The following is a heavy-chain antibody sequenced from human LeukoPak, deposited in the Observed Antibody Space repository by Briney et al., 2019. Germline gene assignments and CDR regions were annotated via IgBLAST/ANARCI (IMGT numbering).Heavy chain of an antibody. CDR2: ISSSSSTI. CDR3: ARAILWFGESGGPDY. Sequence: GGSLRLSCAASGFTFSSYSMNWVRQAPGKGLEWVSYISSSSSTIYYADSVKGRFTISRDNSKNTLYLQMNSLRAEDTAVYYCARAILWFGESGGPDYWGQGTLVTVSS. D-gene: IGHD3-10*01. CDR1: GFTFSSYS. J-gene: IGHJ4*02. V-gene: IGHV3-48*01.